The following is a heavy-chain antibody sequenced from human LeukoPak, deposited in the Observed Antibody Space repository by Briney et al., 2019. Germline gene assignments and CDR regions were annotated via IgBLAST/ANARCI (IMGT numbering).Heavy chain of an antibody. CDR3: ARGGSYCSGGRCHSIYYYYYGMDV. D-gene: IGHD2-15*01. J-gene: IGHJ6*02. Sequence: GGSLRLSCAASGFTFSSYGMHWVRQAPGKGLEWVAVIWFDGSNKYYADSVKGRFIISRDNPGNTLYLQMNSLRADDTAVYYCARGGSYCSGGRCHSIYYYYYGMDVWGQGTTVTVSS. CDR2: IWFDGSNK. CDR1: GFTFSSYG. V-gene: IGHV3-33*01.